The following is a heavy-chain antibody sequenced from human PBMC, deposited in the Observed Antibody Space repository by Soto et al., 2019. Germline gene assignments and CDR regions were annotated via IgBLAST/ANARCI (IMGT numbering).Heavy chain of an antibody. CDR1: GFSFSNYA. V-gene: IGHV3-64*01. CDR3: ARGGIVVVVAAIDI. D-gene: IGHD2-15*01. CDR2: ISNNGVST. J-gene: IGHJ3*02. Sequence: GGSLRLSCVASGFSFSNYAMHWVRQAPGKGLEYVSAISNNGVSTYYANSVKGRFTISRDNSKNTLYLQMGSLRAEDMAVYYCARGGIVVVVAAIDIRGQGTMVTVSS.